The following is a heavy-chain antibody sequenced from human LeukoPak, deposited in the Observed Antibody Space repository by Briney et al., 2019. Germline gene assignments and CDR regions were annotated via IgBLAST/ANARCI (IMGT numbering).Heavy chain of an antibody. CDR3: ARAKGDY. CDR2: IYYSGST. CDR1: GGSISSSSFY. Sequence: PSETLSLTCTVSGGSISSSSFYWGWIRQPPGKGLEWIGSIYYSGSTYYNPSLKSRVTMSVGTSKNQFSLRLNSVTPADTAVYYCARAKGDYWGQGTLVTVSS. J-gene: IGHJ4*02. V-gene: IGHV4-39*07.